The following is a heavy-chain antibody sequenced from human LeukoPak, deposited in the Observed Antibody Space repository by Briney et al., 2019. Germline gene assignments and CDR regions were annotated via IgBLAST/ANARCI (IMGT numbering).Heavy chain of an antibody. J-gene: IGHJ4*02. D-gene: IGHD6-25*01. Sequence: SEALSLTCSVSGGSIRSSHSFWGWIRQPLGKGLEWIATIYENGNTYYNPSLKSRVTISVDTSNNEFSLNLNSVTAADTAMYYCARATAAPSSYYFDHWGQGTLVTVSS. V-gene: IGHV4-39*07. CDR3: ARATAAPSSYYFDH. CDR1: GGSIRSSHSF. CDR2: IYENGNT.